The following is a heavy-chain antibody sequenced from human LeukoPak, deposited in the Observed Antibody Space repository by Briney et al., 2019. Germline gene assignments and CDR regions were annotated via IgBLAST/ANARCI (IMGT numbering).Heavy chain of an antibody. CDR1: GGTFSSYA. Sequence: GASVKVSCKASGGTFSSYAISWVRQAPGQGLEWMGRIIPILGIANYAQKFQGRVTITADKSTSTAYMELSSLRSEDTAVYYCARDLGTVGQQLKKGAFDIWGQGTMVTVSS. CDR2: IIPILGIA. CDR3: ARDLGTVGQQLKKGAFDI. D-gene: IGHD6-13*01. J-gene: IGHJ3*02. V-gene: IGHV1-69*04.